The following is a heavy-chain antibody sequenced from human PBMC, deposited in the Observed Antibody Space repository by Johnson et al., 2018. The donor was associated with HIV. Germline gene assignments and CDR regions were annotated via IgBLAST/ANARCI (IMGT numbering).Heavy chain of an antibody. V-gene: IGHV3-7*01. CDR2: IKQDGSEK. CDR1: GFTFSSYW. Sequence: VQLVESGGGLVQPGGSLRLSCAASGFTFSSYWMSWVRQAPGKGLEWVANIKQDGSEKYYVDSVKGRFTISRDNAKNSLYLQMNSLRAEDTAVYYCARGGGFYYYDSSGYYRRVGAFDIWGQGTMVTVS. CDR3: ARGGGFYYYDSSGYYRRVGAFDI. D-gene: IGHD3-22*01. J-gene: IGHJ3*02.